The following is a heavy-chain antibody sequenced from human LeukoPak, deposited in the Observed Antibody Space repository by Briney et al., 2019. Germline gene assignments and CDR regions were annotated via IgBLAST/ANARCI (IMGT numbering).Heavy chain of an antibody. D-gene: IGHD3-22*01. J-gene: IGHJ4*02. CDR2: IYTSGST. CDR1: GGSISSYY. V-gene: IGHV4-4*07. Sequence: SETLSLTCTVSGGSISSYYWSWIRQPAGKGLERIGRIYTSGSTNYNPSLKSRVTMSVDTSKNQFSLKLSSVTAADTAVYYCARAYYDSSGYYSIFDYWGQGTLVTVSS. CDR3: ARAYYDSSGYYSIFDY.